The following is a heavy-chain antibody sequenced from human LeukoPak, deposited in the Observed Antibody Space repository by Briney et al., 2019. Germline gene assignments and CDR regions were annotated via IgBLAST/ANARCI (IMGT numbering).Heavy chain of an antibody. CDR1: GYSISSGYY. CDR3: ARGSSWYMDV. CDR2: IYYSGST. J-gene: IGHJ6*03. D-gene: IGHD6-13*01. Sequence: SETLSLTCTVSGYSISSGYYWGWIRQPPGKGLEWIGSIYYSGSTYYNPSLKSRVTISVDTSKNQFSLKLSSVTAADTAVYYCARGSSWYMDVWGKGTTVTVSS. V-gene: IGHV4-38-2*02.